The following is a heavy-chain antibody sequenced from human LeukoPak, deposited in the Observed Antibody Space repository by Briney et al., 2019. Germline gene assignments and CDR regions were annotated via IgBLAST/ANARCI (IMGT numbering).Heavy chain of an antibody. V-gene: IGHV3-21*04. D-gene: IGHD6-6*01. CDR2: ISSSTRYM. CDR1: GFIFSSYS. Sequence: GGSLRLSCAASGFIFSSYSMNWVRQAPGKGLEWVSSISSSTRYMYYADSVKGRFTISRDNSKNTLYLQMNSLRAEDTAVYYCASIAARLSESMDVWGKGTTVTVSS. J-gene: IGHJ6*03. CDR3: ASIAARLSESMDV.